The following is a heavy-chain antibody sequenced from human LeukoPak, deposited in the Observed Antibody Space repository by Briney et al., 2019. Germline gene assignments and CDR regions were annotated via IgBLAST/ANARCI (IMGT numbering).Heavy chain of an antibody. CDR3: ARERASNNYNNWLDP. D-gene: IGHD4-11*01. CDR2: INHSGSA. J-gene: IGHJ5*02. Sequence: PSETLSLTCAVYGGSFSDYYWTWIRQPPGKGLEWIGDINHSGSANYNPSLKSRVTISVDRSRNQFYLRLSPVTVADTAPYYCARERASNNYNNWLDPWGQGTLVTVSS. V-gene: IGHV4-34*01. CDR1: GGSFSDYY.